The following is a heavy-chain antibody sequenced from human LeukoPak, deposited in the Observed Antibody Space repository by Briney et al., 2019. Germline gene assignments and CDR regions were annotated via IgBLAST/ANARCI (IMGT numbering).Heavy chain of an antibody. CDR3: AKDWGYTTMVSYYFDY. CDR1: GFTFSGYG. V-gene: IGHV3-33*06. D-gene: IGHD5-18*01. J-gene: IGHJ4*02. CDR2: IWYDGNNK. Sequence: PGRSLRLSCAASGFTFSGYGMHWVRQAPDKGLERVAVIWYDGNNKYYADSVKGRFTISRDNSKNTLYLQMNSLRAEDTAVYYCAKDWGYTTMVSYYFDYWGQGALVTVSS.